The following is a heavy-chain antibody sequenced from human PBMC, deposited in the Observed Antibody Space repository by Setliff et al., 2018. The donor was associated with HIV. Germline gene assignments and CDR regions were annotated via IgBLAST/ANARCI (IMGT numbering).Heavy chain of an antibody. CDR3: ARVPTGVVTGPHFDS. Sequence: GASVKVSCKSSGYTFANSGINWVRQAPGQGLQWMGWISPYNGHTSYSQSFQGRVTVSIDTSTSTAYMDLRNLRSEDTAVYYCARVPTGVVTGPHFDSWGQGTLVTVSS. CDR2: ISPYNGHT. J-gene: IGHJ4*02. V-gene: IGHV1-18*01. CDR1: GYTFANSG. D-gene: IGHD5-18*01.